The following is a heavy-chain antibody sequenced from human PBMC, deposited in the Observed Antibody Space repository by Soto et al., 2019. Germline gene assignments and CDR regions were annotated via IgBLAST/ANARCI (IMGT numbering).Heavy chain of an antibody. V-gene: IGHV3-48*01. D-gene: IGHD4-17*01. Sequence: GGSLRLSFAASGFTFSTYSMNWVRQAPGRGLEWVSYISSSSSSIYYADSVKGRFTISRDNAKNSLYLQMNSLRAEDTAVYYCARDKDYCFDYWGQGTLVTVSS. CDR3: ARDKDYCFDY. CDR1: GFTFSTYS. CDR2: ISSSSSSI. J-gene: IGHJ4*02.